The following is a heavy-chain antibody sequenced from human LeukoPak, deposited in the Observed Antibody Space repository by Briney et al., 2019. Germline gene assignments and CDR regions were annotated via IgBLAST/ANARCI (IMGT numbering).Heavy chain of an antibody. Sequence: SETLSLTCTVSGDSITNNYWAWIRQPPGKGLEWIGYTHDSGNSNYNPSLRSRVAISIDTSKNQFSLKLTSVTAADTAVYYCARDRSAAPADYWGQGTLVTVSS. D-gene: IGHD6-13*01. CDR2: THDSGNS. CDR1: GDSITNNY. J-gene: IGHJ4*02. CDR3: ARDRSAAPADY. V-gene: IGHV4-59*13.